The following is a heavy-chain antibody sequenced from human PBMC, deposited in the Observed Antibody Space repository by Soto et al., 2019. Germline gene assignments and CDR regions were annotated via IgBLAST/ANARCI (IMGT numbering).Heavy chain of an antibody. CDR2: ITLFNGDT. V-gene: IGHV1-45*02. D-gene: IGHD2-15*01. J-gene: IGHJ3*02. CDR1: GYTVTSL. Sequence: SVKVSCKASGYTVTSLHWMRQAPGQAVEWMGRITLFNGDTYYARRFRDRVSMTSDRSMTTAYLELRGLSSEDTAIYYCAKSSDSDYAFNIWGQGSLVTVSS. CDR3: AKSSDSDYAFNI.